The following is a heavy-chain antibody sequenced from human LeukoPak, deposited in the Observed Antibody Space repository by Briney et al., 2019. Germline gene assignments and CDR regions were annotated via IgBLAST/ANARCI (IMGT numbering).Heavy chain of an antibody. CDR1: GGTFSIYA. D-gene: IGHD3-22*01. J-gene: IGHJ4*02. CDR3: ARDTPHIYYDSSGYYFDY. V-gene: IGHV1-69*05. Sequence: SVKVSCKASGGTFSIYAISCVRQAPGQRREWMGRIIPILGRKNYEQKCQGEVTITTDESTSTAYMELSSLRSENTAVYYCARDTPHIYYDSSGYYFDYWGQGTLVTVSS. CDR2: IIPILGRK.